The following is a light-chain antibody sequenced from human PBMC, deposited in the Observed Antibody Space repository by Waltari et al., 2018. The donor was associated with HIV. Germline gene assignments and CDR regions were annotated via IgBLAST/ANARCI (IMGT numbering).Light chain of an antibody. CDR3: HQAYSFPHT. J-gene: IGKJ2*01. Sequence: DIQMTQSPSSMSASVGDRVTITGRASQFISTSLAWYQQRPSRARKLLIFAASRLQSGVPSRFSGGGSATQFTLTINRLQPEDLATYYCHQAYSFPHTFGQGT. CDR1: QFISTS. V-gene: IGKV1-12*01. CDR2: AAS.